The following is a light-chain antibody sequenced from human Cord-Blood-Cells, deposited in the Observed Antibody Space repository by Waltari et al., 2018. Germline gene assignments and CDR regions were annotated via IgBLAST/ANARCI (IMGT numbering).Light chain of an antibody. CDR1: SSDVGRYNL. Sequence: QSALTQPASVSGSPGQSITISCTGTSSDVGRYNLVPWYQQHPGKAPKLMIHEGSKRPSVVSNRFSGSKSGNTASLTISGLQAEDEADYYCCSYAGSSTYVFGTGTKVTVL. CDR2: EGS. CDR3: CSYAGSSTYV. V-gene: IGLV2-23*01. J-gene: IGLJ1*01.